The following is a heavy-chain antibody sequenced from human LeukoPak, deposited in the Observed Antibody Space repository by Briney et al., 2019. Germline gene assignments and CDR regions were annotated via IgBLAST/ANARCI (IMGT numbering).Heavy chain of an antibody. CDR2: ISGSGATI. CDR1: GFTFGNYA. Sequence: KSGGSLRLSCAASGFTFGNYAMSWVRQAPGKGLEWVSRISGSGATINYSDSVKGRFTISRDNSKNTLYLQMNSLRAEDTAVYYCAKENRWQWGQGTLVTVSS. CDR3: AKENRWQ. V-gene: IGHV3-23*01. D-gene: IGHD5-24*01. J-gene: IGHJ4*02.